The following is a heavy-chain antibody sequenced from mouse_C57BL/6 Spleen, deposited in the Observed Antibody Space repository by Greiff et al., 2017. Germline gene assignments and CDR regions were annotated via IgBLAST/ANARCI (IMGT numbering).Heavy chain of an antibody. J-gene: IGHJ4*01. CDR3: ARSRYYGSSYAMDY. CDR1: GYAFSSSW. Sequence: VQLQQSGPELVKPGASVKISCKASGYAFSSSWMNWVKQRPGKGLEWIGRIYPGDGDTNYNGKFKGKATLTADKSSSTAYMQLSSLTSEDSAVYVCARSRYYGSSYAMDYWGQGTSVTVSS. V-gene: IGHV1-82*01. CDR2: IYPGDGDT. D-gene: IGHD1-1*01.